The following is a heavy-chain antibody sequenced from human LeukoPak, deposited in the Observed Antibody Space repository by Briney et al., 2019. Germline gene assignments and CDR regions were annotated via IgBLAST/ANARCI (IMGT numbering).Heavy chain of an antibody. D-gene: IGHD5-18*01. J-gene: IGHJ4*02. CDR3: ARVRSGYSHENYFDY. V-gene: IGHV3-48*03. CDR2: ISGSGSAI. Sequence: GGSLTLSCAASGFTFSNYEMNWVRQAQGQGQGWVSYISGSGSAIYYADSVEGRFTISRDNTKDSLSLQMNSLRAEDTAVYYCARVRSGYSHENYFDYWGQGTLVTVSS. CDR1: GFTFSNYE.